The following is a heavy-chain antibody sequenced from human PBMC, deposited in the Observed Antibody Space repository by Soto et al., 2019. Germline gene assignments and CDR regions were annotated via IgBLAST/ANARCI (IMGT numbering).Heavy chain of an antibody. V-gene: IGHV3-23*01. CDR2: ISGSGFKK. D-gene: IGHD1-26*01. CDR1: GFIFENFG. Sequence: RLSLRLSCAASGFIFENFGMSWVRQAPGKGLEWISSISGSGFKKYYADSVKGRFTISRDNSKSTVYLELNNLSAEDTAVYHCAKNQGVELVPLATVDWFDPWGQGSVVTVYS. J-gene: IGHJ5*02. CDR3: AKNQGVELVPLATVDWFDP.